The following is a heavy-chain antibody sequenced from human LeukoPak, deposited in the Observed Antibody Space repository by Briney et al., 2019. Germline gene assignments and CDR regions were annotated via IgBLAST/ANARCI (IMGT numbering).Heavy chain of an antibody. J-gene: IGHJ4*02. CDR1: GGSFNGYY. CDR3: ARRLVDSGASQVSDH. D-gene: IGHD2-15*01. V-gene: IGHV4-34*01. CDR2: INDSGVT. Sequence: SETLSLTCAVYGGSFNGYYWNWIRQSPGEGLEWIGEINDSGVTNCNPSLESRVVLSVDTSKNQFSLRLSSVTAADTAVYYCARRLVDSGASQVSDHWGQGTLVTVSS.